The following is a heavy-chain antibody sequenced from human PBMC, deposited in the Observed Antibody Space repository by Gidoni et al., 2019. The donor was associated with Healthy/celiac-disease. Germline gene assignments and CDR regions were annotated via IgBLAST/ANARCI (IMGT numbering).Heavy chain of an antibody. J-gene: IGHJ4*02. CDR1: GFSLSTSGVG. Sequence: QITLKESGPTLVKPTQTLTLTSTFSGFSLSTSGVGVGWIRQPPGKALEWLALIYWNDDQRYSPSLKSRLTITKDTSKNQVVLTMTNMDPVDTATYYCAHRGRPASGGLRLGELSTLDYWGQGTLVTVSS. CDR2: IYWNDDQ. CDR3: AHRGRPASGGLRLGELSTLDY. V-gene: IGHV2-5*01. D-gene: IGHD3-16*02.